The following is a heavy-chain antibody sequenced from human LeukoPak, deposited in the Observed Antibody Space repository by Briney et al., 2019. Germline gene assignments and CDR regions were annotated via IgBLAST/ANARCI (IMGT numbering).Heavy chain of an antibody. CDR3: ARSGSYYVFDY. V-gene: IGHV3-30*03. CDR1: GFTFSSYG. D-gene: IGHD1-26*01. Sequence: PGGSLRLSCAASGFTFSSYGMHWVRQAPGKGLEWVAVISYDGSNKYYADSVKGRFTISRDNSKDTLYPQMNSLRAEDTAVYYCARSGSYYVFDYWGQGTLVTVSS. CDR2: ISYDGSNK. J-gene: IGHJ4*02.